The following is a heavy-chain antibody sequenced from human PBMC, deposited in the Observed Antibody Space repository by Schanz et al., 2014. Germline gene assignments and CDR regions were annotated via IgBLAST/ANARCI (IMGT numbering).Heavy chain of an antibody. J-gene: IGHJ4*02. CDR2: ISASGGST. V-gene: IGHV3-NL1*01. CDR3: ARGTDWNLHY. Sequence: QAQLMESGGGVVQPGTSLILSCSVSGFSLNTYGIHWFRQPAGKGLEWVSTISASGGSTYYADSVKGRFTISRDRFQNTLYLRMSSLRAGDTAVYYCARGTDWNLHYWGQGTLVTVSS. D-gene: IGHD1-1*01. CDR1: GFSLNTYG.